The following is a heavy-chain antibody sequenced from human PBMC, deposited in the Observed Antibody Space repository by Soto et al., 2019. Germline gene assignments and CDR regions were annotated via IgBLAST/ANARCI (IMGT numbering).Heavy chain of an antibody. D-gene: IGHD6-13*01. V-gene: IGHV1-69*05. J-gene: IGHJ4*02. Sequence: ASVKVSCEASGGTFSSYAISWVRQAPGQGLEWMGIIIPSCGTANYAQKFQGRVTMTRDTSTSTVYMELSSLRSEDTAVYYCARDSGGSSWYYFDYWGQGTLVTVSS. CDR1: GGTFSSYA. CDR2: IIPSCGTA. CDR3: ARDSGGSSWYYFDY.